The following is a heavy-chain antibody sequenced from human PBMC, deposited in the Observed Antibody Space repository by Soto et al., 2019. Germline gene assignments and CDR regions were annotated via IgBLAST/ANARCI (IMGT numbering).Heavy chain of an antibody. J-gene: IGHJ4*02. CDR3: ADSWLPTSY. CDR1: GLSFSQYW. V-gene: IGHV3-74*01. CDR2: ISPDGRTT. Sequence: PGGALRLSYAASGLSFSQYWMHWVRQAPGKGLVWVSRISPDGRTTTYADSVKGRFTISRDNAKSTLYLQMNSLTVEDGAVYYCADSWLPTSYWGPGTLVTVSS. D-gene: IGHD3-10*01.